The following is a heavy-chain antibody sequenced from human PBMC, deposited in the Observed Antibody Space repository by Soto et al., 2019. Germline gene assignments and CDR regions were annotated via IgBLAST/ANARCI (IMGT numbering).Heavy chain of an antibody. D-gene: IGHD3-10*01. V-gene: IGHV3-11*06. CDR2: ISSDSTYT. CDR1: GFTFNDYY. Sequence: QVQLVESGGGLVKVGGSLRLSCAASGFTFNDYYMTWIRQAPGKGLEWVSFISSDSTYTNSAGSVKGRFIISRDNAKNSLYLQMNSLRVEDTGVYYCARDSTGSGLDYGMDVWGQGTTVAVSS. J-gene: IGHJ6*02. CDR3: ARDSTGSGLDYGMDV.